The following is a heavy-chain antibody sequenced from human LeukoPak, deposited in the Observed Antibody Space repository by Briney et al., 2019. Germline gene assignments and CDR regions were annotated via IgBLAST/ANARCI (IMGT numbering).Heavy chain of an antibody. Sequence: SETLSLTCTVSGGSISSHYWSWIRQPPGKGLEWIGCIYSSGSTYYNPSLKSRVTISVDRSKNQFSLKLSSVTAADTAVYYCARESGEIGRSMDVWGKGTPVTVSS. D-gene: IGHD2-15*01. CDR2: IYSSGST. CDR1: GGSISSHY. CDR3: ARESGEIGRSMDV. V-gene: IGHV4-59*11. J-gene: IGHJ6*03.